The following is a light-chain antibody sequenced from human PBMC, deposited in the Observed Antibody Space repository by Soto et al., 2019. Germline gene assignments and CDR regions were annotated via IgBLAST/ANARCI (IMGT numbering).Light chain of an antibody. CDR1: SSNIGSNT. Sequence: QSVLTQPPSASGTPGQRVTISSSGSSSNIGSNTVNWYQQLPGTAPKLLIYSNNQRPSGFPDRFSGSKSGTSASLAISGLQSEDESEYYCAAWDDSLNGTVFGLGTKLTVL. CDR3: AAWDDSLNGTV. CDR2: SNN. V-gene: IGLV1-44*01. J-gene: IGLJ2*01.